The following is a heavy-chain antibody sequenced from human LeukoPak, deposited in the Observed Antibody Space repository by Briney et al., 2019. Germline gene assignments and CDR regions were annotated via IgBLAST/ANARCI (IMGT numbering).Heavy chain of an antibody. J-gene: IGHJ5*02. D-gene: IGHD6-13*01. CDR3: ARVKLKYSSSWLNWFDP. V-gene: IGHV1-18*01. CDR1: GYTFTSYG. CDR2: ISAYNGNT. Sequence: ASVKVSCKASGYTFTSYGISWVRQAPGQGLEWMGWISAYNGNTNCAQKLQGRVTMTTDTSTSTAYMELRSLRSDDTAVYYCARVKLKYSSSWLNWFDPWGQGTLVTVSS.